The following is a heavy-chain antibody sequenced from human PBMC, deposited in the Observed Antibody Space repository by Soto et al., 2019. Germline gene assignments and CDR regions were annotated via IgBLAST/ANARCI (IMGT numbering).Heavy chain of an antibody. CDR3: ARDPIYCSSTSCYIDY. CDR1: GFTFSSYS. V-gene: IGHV3-21*01. Sequence: GGSLRLSCAASGFTFSSYSMNWVRQAPGKGLEWVSSISSSSSYIYYADSVKGRFTISRDNAKNSLYLQMNSLRAEDTAVYYCARDPIYCSSTSCYIDYWGQGTLVTVSS. D-gene: IGHD2-2*02. J-gene: IGHJ4*02. CDR2: ISSSSSYI.